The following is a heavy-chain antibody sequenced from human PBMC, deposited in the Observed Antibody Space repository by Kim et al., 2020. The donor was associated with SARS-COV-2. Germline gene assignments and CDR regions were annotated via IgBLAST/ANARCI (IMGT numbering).Heavy chain of an antibody. Sequence: KNNARTVKGRFTITREKSNSILYLQMNGLRAEDTAVYYCARDRGSYYDYWGQGTLVTVSS. CDR2: K. CDR3: ARDRGSYYDY. V-gene: IGHV3-30*07. D-gene: IGHD1-26*01. J-gene: IGHJ4*02.